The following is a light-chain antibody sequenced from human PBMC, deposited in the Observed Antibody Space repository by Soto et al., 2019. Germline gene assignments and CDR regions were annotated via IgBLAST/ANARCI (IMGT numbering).Light chain of an antibody. CDR3: QQCANWPPKWS. Sequence: EVVLTQSPATLSLSPGEKATLSCRASQSISTFLAWYQQKPGLAPRLLIYDASNRATGIPDRLSGSGSGTDFTFTISSLEPEDFAVYYCQQCANWPPKWSFGQGTKVEIK. CDR1: QSISTF. J-gene: IGKJ1*01. V-gene: IGKV3-11*01. CDR2: DAS.